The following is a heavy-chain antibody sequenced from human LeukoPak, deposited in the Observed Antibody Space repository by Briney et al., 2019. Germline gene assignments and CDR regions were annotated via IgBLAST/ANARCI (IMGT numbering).Heavy chain of an antibody. V-gene: IGHV3-30*18. CDR1: GFTLSSHN. CDR3: AKSGIAAAGQRGYFDY. Sequence: GGSLRLSCVASGFTLSSHNINWVRQAPGKGLEWVAVISNDGSNKYYADSVKGRFTISRDNSKNTVYLQMSSLRGEDTAVYYCAKSGIAAAGQRGYFDYWGQGTLVTVSS. CDR2: ISNDGSNK. D-gene: IGHD6-13*01. J-gene: IGHJ4*02.